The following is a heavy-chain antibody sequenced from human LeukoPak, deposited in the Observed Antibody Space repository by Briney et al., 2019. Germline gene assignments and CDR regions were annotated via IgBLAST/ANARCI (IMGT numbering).Heavy chain of an antibody. D-gene: IGHD3-22*01. V-gene: IGHV3-7*01. CDR1: GFTFSSYW. J-gene: IGHJ4*02. CDR3: ARGHYYDSSGYYLDY. CDR2: IKQDGSEK. Sequence: GGSLRLSCAASGFTFSSYWMSWVRQAPGKGLEWVANIKQDGSEKYHVDSVKGRFTISRDNAKNSLYLQMNSLRAEDTAVYYCARGHYYDSSGYYLDYWGQGTLVTVSS.